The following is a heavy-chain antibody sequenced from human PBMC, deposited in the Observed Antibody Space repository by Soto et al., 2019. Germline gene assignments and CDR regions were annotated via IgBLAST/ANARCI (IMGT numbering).Heavy chain of an antibody. V-gene: IGHV1-69*13. Sequence: SVKVSCKASGGTFSSYAISWVRQAPGQGLEWMGGIIPIFGTANYAQKFQGRVTITADESTSTAYMELSSLRSEDTAVYYCARSNGDYEGYFDYWGQGTLVTVSS. CDR3: ARSNGDYEGYFDY. D-gene: IGHD4-17*01. CDR1: GGTFSSYA. J-gene: IGHJ4*02. CDR2: IIPIFGTA.